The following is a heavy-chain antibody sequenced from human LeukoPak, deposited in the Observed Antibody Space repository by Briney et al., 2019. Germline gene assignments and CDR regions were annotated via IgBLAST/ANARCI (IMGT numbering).Heavy chain of an antibody. Sequence: SETLSLTCAVYGGSFSGYYWNWIRQPPGKGLEWIGEINHSGSTNYNPSLKSRVTISVDTSKNQFSLKLSSVTAADTAVYYCARKTFFGQQLSPGIDYWGQGTLVTVSS. CDR1: GGSFSGYY. D-gene: IGHD6-13*01. V-gene: IGHV4-34*01. CDR3: ARKTFFGQQLSPGIDY. J-gene: IGHJ4*02. CDR2: INHSGST.